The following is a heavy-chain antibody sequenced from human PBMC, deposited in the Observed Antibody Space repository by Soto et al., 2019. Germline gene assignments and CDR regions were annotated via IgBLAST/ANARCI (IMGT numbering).Heavy chain of an antibody. CDR3: AREPHDGYDSSGYYYVRVPFDP. J-gene: IGHJ5*02. D-gene: IGHD3-22*01. CDR2: INPNSGGT. CDR1: GYTFTGYY. Sequence: QVQLVQSGAEVKKPGASVKVSCKASGYTFTGYYMHWVRQAPGQGLEWMGWINPNSGGTNYAQKFQGRVTMTRDTSISTAYMELSRLRSDDTAVYYCAREPHDGYDSSGYYYVRVPFDPWGQGTLVTVSS. V-gene: IGHV1-2*02.